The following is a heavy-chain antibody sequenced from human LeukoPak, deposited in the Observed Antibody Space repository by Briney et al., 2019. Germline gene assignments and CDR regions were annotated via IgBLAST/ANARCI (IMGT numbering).Heavy chain of an antibody. CDR2: IIPILGIA. CDR1: GGTFSSYT. Sequence: ASVKVSCKASGGTFSSYTISGVRQAPGQGLEWMGRIIPILGIANYAQKFQGRVTITADKSTSTAYMELSSLRSEDTAVYYCARADIAVAAPSDYWGQGTLVTVSS. V-gene: IGHV1-69*02. D-gene: IGHD6-19*01. CDR3: ARADIAVAAPSDY. J-gene: IGHJ4*02.